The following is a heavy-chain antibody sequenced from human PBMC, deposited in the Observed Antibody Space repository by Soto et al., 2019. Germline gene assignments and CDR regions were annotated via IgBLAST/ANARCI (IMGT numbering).Heavy chain of an antibody. CDR3: ARDTGSPGPRFDY. Sequence: SETLSLTCTVSGGPISSYYWNWIRQPAGKGLEWIGRIYTSGSTNYNPSLKSRVTMSVDTSKNQFSLKVSSVTAADTAVYYCARDTGSPGPRFDYWGQGTLVTVSS. V-gene: IGHV4-4*07. CDR1: GGPISSYY. J-gene: IGHJ4*02. D-gene: IGHD6-6*01. CDR2: IYTSGST.